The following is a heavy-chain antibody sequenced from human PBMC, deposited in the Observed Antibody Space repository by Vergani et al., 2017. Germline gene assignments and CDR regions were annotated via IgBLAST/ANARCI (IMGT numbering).Heavy chain of an antibody. Sequence: QVQLVESGGGLVKPGGSLRLSCAASGLSFSDHYMTWIRQAPGKGLEGVSYISNSGNNIEYADSVKGRFTISRDNAKSSLFLQMDSLRAEDTAVYYCARDHRDYNNYPGTFDIWGQGSMVTVSS. CDR1: GLSFSDHY. CDR2: ISNSGNNI. CDR3: ARDHRDYNNYPGTFDI. V-gene: IGHV3-11*01. J-gene: IGHJ3*02. D-gene: IGHD5-24*01.